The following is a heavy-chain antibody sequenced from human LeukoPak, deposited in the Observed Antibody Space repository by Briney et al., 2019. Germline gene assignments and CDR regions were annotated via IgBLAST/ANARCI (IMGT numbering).Heavy chain of an antibody. Sequence: ASVKVSCKASGYTFTSYDINWVRQATGQGLEWMGWMNPNSGNTGYAQKIQGRVTMTTDTSTSTAYMELKSLRSDDTAVYYCARELGNYYGSGSYYNLDYWGQGTLVTVSS. CDR2: MNPNSGNT. V-gene: IGHV1-8*01. J-gene: IGHJ4*02. D-gene: IGHD3-10*01. CDR3: ARELGNYYGSGSYYNLDY. CDR1: GYTFTSYD.